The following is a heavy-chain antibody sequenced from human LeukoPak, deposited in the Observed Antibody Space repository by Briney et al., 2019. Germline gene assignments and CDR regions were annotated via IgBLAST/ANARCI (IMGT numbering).Heavy chain of an antibody. D-gene: IGHD3-10*01. Sequence: SETLSLTCTVSGGSISSGGYYWSCIRQHPGKGLEWIGYIYYSGSTYYNPSLKSRVTISVDTSKNQFSLKLSSVTAADTAVYYCARGSRGVIGYWGQGTLVTVSS. J-gene: IGHJ4*02. CDR1: GGSISSGGYY. CDR3: ARGSRGVIGY. CDR2: IYYSGST. V-gene: IGHV4-31*03.